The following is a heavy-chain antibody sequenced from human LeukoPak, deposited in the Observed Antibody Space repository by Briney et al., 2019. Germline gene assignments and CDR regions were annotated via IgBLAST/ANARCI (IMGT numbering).Heavy chain of an antibody. CDR2: IYYSGST. D-gene: IGHD4-11*01. Sequence: SETLSLTCTVSGGSISSGDYYWSWIRQHPGKGLEWIGYIYYSGSTYYNPSLKSRVTISVDTSKNQFSLKLSSVTAADTAVYYCARLGPEDYRFDYWGQGTLITVSS. V-gene: IGHV4-31*03. J-gene: IGHJ4*02. CDR1: GGSISSGDYY. CDR3: ARLGPEDYRFDY.